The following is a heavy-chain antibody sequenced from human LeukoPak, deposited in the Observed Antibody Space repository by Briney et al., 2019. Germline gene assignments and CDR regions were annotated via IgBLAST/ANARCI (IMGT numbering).Heavy chain of an antibody. V-gene: IGHV3-74*01. Sequence: GGSLRRSCAASGFTFSSYWMHWVRQVPGKGLVWVSRIKGDGTSTSYADSVKGRFTISRDNAKNTLYLQMNSLRAEDTAVYYCASGTASYYWGQGTLVTVSS. CDR1: GFTFSSYW. CDR3: ASGTASYY. CDR2: IKGDGTST. J-gene: IGHJ4*02.